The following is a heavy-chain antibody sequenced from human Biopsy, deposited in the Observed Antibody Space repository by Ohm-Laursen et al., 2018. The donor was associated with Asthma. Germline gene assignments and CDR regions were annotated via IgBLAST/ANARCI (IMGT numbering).Heavy chain of an antibody. CDR2: ISYDGGNK. V-gene: IGHV3-30*03. D-gene: IGHD4-23*01. CDR3: ARTHERWTSIQDDALDI. Sequence: SLRLSCAAVGFSISIYDIHWVRQAPGKGLEWVAVISYDGGNKFYGDSVKGRFTLPRDNSRNTLYLQMNSLRVEDTAIYYCARTHERWTSIQDDALDIWGQGTMVIVSS. CDR1: GFSISIYD. J-gene: IGHJ3*02.